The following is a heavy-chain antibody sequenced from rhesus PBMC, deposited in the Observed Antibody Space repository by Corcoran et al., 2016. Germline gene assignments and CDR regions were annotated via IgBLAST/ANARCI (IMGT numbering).Heavy chain of an antibody. Sequence: EVRLVESGGGLVQPGGSLRLSCAASGFRFSSSDMSWVRQGPGKGLEGVSYISFTGKTIYYADAVKGRFTISRDNAKNSLSLQMSSLRAEDTAVYYCTRGSGSWNSFDYWGQGVLVTVSS. V-gene: IGHV3-136*01. CDR2: ISFTGKTI. J-gene: IGHJ4*01. CDR1: GFRFSSSD. CDR3: TRGSGSWNSFDY. D-gene: IGHD6-25*01.